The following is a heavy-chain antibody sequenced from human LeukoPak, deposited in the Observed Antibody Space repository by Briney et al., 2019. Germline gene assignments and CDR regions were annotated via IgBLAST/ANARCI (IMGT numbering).Heavy chain of an antibody. CDR3: ARDNYGTLDY. CDR1: GYTFTDYY. Sequence: ASVKVSCMVSGYTFTDYYIHWVRQAPGQGLEWMGWTSPKGAGTMSAQKFQGRITMTGDTSISTVYMELDRLTFDDTAEYYCARDNYGTLDYWGPGTLVTVSS. CDR2: TSPKGAGT. D-gene: IGHD4-17*01. V-gene: IGHV1-2*02. J-gene: IGHJ4*02.